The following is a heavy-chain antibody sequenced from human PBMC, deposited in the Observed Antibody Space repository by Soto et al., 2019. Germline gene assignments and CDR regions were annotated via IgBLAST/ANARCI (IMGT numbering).Heavy chain of an antibody. J-gene: IGHJ4*02. V-gene: IGHV4-61*01. Sequence: QVQLQESGPGRVKPSETLSLTCSVSGGSVRTGSYHWSWIRQPPGKGLEWIGFIPNNGSPDYNPSRKSGVVVSIDRSKNQFSLKVNSVTAADTAVYFCARIGWGGDSWGQGTLVTVSS. CDR1: GGSVRTGSYH. D-gene: IGHD7-27*01. CDR2: IPNNGSP. CDR3: ARIGWGGDS.